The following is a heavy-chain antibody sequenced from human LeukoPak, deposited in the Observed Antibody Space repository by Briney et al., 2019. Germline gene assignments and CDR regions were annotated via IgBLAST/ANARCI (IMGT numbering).Heavy chain of an antibody. CDR2: LSGSGRDT. J-gene: IGHJ4*02. D-gene: IGHD2-2*01. Sequence: GGSLRLSCAASGFTFSNHAITWVRQAPGKGLEWVSSLSGSGRDTYYADSVKGRFTISRDNSKNTLYLQMNSLRAEDTAVYYCARELLSAFDYWGQGTLVTVSS. V-gene: IGHV3-23*01. CDR1: GFTFSNHA. CDR3: ARELLSAFDY.